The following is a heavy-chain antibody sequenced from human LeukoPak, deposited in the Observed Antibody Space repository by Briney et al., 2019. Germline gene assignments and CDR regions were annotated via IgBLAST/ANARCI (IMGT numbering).Heavy chain of an antibody. J-gene: IGHJ4*02. Sequence: SETLSLTCTVSGGSISSYYWSWIRQPPGKGLEGIGYIYYSGGTYYNPSLKSRVTISVDTSKNQFSLKLSSVTAADTAVYYCARGDYYGSGSYYKALAFDYWGQGTLVTVSS. CDR2: IYYSGGT. CDR1: GGSISSYY. D-gene: IGHD3-10*01. CDR3: ARGDYYGSGSYYKALAFDY. V-gene: IGHV4-59*08.